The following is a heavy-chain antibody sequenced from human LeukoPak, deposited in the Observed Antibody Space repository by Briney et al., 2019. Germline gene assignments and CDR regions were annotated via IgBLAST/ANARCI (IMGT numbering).Heavy chain of an antibody. V-gene: IGHV3-20*01. CDR2: INWNGGST. D-gene: IGHD3-9*01. CDR3: ARGSDYDILTGIDY. Sequence: GGSLRLSCAASGFTFDDYGMSWVRQAPGKGLEWVSGINWNGGSTGYADSVKGRFTISRDNAKNSLYLQMNSLRAEDTALYHCARGSDYDILTGIDYWGQGTLVTVSS. J-gene: IGHJ4*02. CDR1: GFTFDDYG.